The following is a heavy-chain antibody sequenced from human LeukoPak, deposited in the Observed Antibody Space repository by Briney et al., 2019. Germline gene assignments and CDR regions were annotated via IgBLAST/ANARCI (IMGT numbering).Heavy chain of an antibody. D-gene: IGHD5-12*01. CDR2: INPNSGVT. Sequence: GAPVKVSCKASGYTFTGYYTHWVRQAPGQGLEWMGWINPNSGVTKIAQRFQGRVTMTRDTATSTPYLDLSSLRSDDTAVYYCATAVLYGGNDFDYWGQGTLVTVSS. CDR3: ATAVLYGGNDFDY. CDR1: GYTFTGYY. V-gene: IGHV1-2*02. J-gene: IGHJ4*02.